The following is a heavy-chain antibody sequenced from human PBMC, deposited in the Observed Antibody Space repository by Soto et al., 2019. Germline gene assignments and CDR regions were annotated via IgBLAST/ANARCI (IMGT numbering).Heavy chain of an antibody. V-gene: IGHV3-23*01. CDR1: GFTFSGYA. D-gene: IGHD3-22*01. Sequence: EVQLLDSGGGFVQPGGSLRLSCEAAGFTFSGYAMSWVRQAPGRRLEWISAITGGGDETYYADYVKGRVTISRDNSKNTLYLQMSSLRAEDTALYYCVKGSSASRPYYFDYWGQGTLVTVSS. CDR2: ITGGGDET. CDR3: VKGSSASRPYYFDY. J-gene: IGHJ4*02.